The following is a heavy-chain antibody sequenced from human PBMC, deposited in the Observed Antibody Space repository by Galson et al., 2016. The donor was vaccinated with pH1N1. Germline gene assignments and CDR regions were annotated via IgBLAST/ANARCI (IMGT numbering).Heavy chain of an antibody. D-gene: IGHD3-10*01. Sequence: SETLSLTCSVSGGSTKSSDYYWGWVRQPPGKGLEWIASIYYSGITYYKASLKSRLLISVDTSKNQFSLRLTSVTAADTAVYYCLRHPRFSSRGAVDFDYWGQGIQVIVSS. CDR3: LRHPRFSSRGAVDFDY. J-gene: IGHJ4*02. CDR2: IYYSGIT. CDR1: GGSTKSSDYY. V-gene: IGHV4-39*01.